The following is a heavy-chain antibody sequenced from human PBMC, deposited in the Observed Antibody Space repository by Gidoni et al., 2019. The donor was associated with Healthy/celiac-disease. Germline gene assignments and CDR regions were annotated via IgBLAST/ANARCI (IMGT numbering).Heavy chain of an antibody. J-gene: IGHJ6*02. V-gene: IGHV3-33*01. CDR2: IWYDGSNK. D-gene: IGHD2-21*02. CDR3: ARVPCGGDGYSEGYYYYGMDV. CDR1: GFTFSSYG. Sequence: QVQLVASGGGVVQPGRSLRLSCAASGFTFSSYGMHWVRQATGKGMEWVAVIWYDGSNKYYADSVKGRFTISRDNSKNTLYLQMNSLRAEDTAVYYCARVPCGGDGYSEGYYYYGMDVWGQGTTVTVSS.